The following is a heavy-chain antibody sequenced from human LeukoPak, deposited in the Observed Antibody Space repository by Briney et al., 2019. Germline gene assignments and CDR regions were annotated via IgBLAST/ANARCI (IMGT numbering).Heavy chain of an antibody. Sequence: PGGSLRLSCAASGFTFSSYGMHWVRQAPGKGLEWVANIKQDGSEKYYVDSVKGRFTISRDNSKNTLYLQINSLRTEDTAVYFCAKEGRWLDSWGQGTLVTVSS. V-gene: IGHV3-7*01. CDR1: GFTFSSYG. CDR3: AKEGRWLDS. J-gene: IGHJ4*02. CDR2: IKQDGSEK. D-gene: IGHD4-23*01.